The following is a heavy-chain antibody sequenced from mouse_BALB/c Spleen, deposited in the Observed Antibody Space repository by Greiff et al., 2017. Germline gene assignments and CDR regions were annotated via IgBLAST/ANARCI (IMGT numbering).Heavy chain of an antibody. J-gene: IGHJ2*01. V-gene: IGHV1-18*01. CDR3: ARGDTTVVEEGYFDY. CDR1: GYTFTDYN. Sequence: VQLQQSGPELVKPGASVKIPCKASGYTFTDYNMDWVKQSHGKSLEWIGDINPNNGGTIYNQKFKGKATLTVDKSSSTAYMELRSLTSEDTAVYYCARGDTTVVEEGYFDYWGQGTTLTVSS. D-gene: IGHD1-1*01. CDR2: INPNNGGT.